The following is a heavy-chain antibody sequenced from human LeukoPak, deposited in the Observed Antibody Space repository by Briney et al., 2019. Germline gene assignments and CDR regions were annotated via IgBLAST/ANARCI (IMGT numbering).Heavy chain of an antibody. D-gene: IGHD6-6*01. CDR3: ARDPWGTYSSSSGYHFDY. CDR2: ISSSSSYI. V-gene: IGHV3-21*01. J-gene: IGHJ4*02. Sequence: PGGSLRLSCAASGFTFSSYSMNWVRQAPGKGLEWVSSISSSSSYIYYADSVKGRFTISRDNAKNSLFLQMNSLRAEDTAVYYCARDPWGTYSSSSGYHFDYWGQGTLVTVSS. CDR1: GFTFSSYS.